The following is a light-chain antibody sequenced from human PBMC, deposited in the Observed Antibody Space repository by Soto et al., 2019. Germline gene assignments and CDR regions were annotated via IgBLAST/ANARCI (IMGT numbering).Light chain of an antibody. CDR3: AAWDDSLNGVV. CDR2: SNN. J-gene: IGLJ2*01. Sequence: QLVLTQPPSASGTPGQRVTISCSGSSSNIGSNTVNWYQHLPGTAPKLLIYSNNQRPSGVPDRFSGSKSGTSASLAISGLQSEDGADYYCAAWDDSLNGVVFGGGTKVTVL. V-gene: IGLV1-44*01. CDR1: SSNIGSNT.